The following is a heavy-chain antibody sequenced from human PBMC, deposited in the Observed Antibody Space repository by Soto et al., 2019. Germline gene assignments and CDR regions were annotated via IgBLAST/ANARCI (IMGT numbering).Heavy chain of an antibody. CDR2: VSASGLNT. CDR1: GFTFSTYA. Sequence: GGSLRLSCAASGFTFSTYAMAWVRQAPGKGLEWVSGVSASGLNTDYADPVKGRFYISRDNSKNTLYLQMNSLRAEDTAVYYCARVYCSGGSCNHLDYWGQGTLVSVSS. J-gene: IGHJ4*02. D-gene: IGHD2-15*01. V-gene: IGHV3-23*01. CDR3: ARVYCSGGSCNHLDY.